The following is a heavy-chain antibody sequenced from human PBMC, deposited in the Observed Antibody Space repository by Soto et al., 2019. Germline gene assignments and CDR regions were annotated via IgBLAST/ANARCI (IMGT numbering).Heavy chain of an antibody. CDR2: IFSNDEK. Sequence: SGPTLGNPTETLTLTCTVSGFSLSNPRMGVSWIRQPPGKALEWLAHIFSNDEKSYSTSLKSRLTISRDTSKSQVVLTMTNMDPVDTATYYCARIQRISLIVVSKPYFDYWGQGALVTV. D-gene: IGHD3-22*01. J-gene: IGHJ4*02. V-gene: IGHV2-26*01. CDR1: GFSLSNPRMG. CDR3: ARIQRISLIVVSKPYFDY.